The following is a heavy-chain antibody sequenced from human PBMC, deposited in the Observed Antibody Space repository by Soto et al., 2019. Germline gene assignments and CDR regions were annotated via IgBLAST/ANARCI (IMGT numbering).Heavy chain of an antibody. V-gene: IGHV1-69*01. J-gene: IGHJ6*02. D-gene: IGHD6-19*01. CDR1: GGTFSSYA. CDR3: ARGKDSSGWYRLATYYYYGMDV. Sequence: QVQLVQSGAEVKKPGSSVKVSCTASGGTFSSYAISWVRQAPGQGLEWMGGIIPIFGTANYAQKFQGRVTITADESTSTAYMELSSLRSEDTAVYYCARGKDSSGWYRLATYYYYGMDVWGQGTTVTVSS. CDR2: IIPIFGTA.